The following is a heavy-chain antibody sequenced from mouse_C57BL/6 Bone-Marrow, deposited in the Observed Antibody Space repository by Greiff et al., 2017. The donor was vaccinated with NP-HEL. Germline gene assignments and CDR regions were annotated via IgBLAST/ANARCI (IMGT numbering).Heavy chain of an antibody. CDR2: IRNKANGYTT. CDR3: ARGGVFAY. D-gene: IGHD1-1*02. Sequence: EVKLMESGGGLVQPGGSLSLSCAASGFTFTDYYMSWVRQPPGKALEWLGFIRNKANGYTTEYSASVKGRFTISRDNSQSILYLQMNALGAEDSATYYCARGGVFAYWGQGTLVTVSA. V-gene: IGHV7-3*01. CDR1: GFTFTDYY. J-gene: IGHJ3*01.